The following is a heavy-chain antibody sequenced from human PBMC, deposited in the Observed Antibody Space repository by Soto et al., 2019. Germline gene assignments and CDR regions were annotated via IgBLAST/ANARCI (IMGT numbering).Heavy chain of an antibody. J-gene: IGHJ1*01. V-gene: IGHV3-64D*08. CDR1: GFTFSSYA. Sequence: PGGSLRLSCSASGFTFSSYAMHWVRQAPGKGLEYVSAISSNGGSTYYADSVKGRFTISRDNSKNTLYLQMSSLRAEDTAVYYCVKGFKPPYYDFWSGYPDGYFQHWGQGTLVTVSS. CDR3: VKGFKPPYYDFWSGYPDGYFQH. CDR2: ISSNGGST. D-gene: IGHD3-3*01.